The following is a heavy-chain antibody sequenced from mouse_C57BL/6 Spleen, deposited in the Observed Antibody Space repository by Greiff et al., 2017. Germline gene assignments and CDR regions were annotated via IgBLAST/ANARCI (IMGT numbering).Heavy chain of an antibody. V-gene: IGHV1-81*01. CDR2: IYPRSGNT. CDR3: ARRGYDYDGSDY. CDR1: GYTFTSYG. D-gene: IGHD2-4*01. Sequence: QVQLQQSGAELARPGASVKLSCKASGYTFTSYGISWVKQRTGQGLEWIGEIYPRSGNTYYNEKFKGKATLTADKSSSTAYMELRSLTSEDAAVYFCARRGYDYDGSDYWGQGTTLTVSS. J-gene: IGHJ2*01.